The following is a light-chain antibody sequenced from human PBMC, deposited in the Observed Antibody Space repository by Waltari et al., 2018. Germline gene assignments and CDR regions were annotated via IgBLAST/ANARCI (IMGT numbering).Light chain of an antibody. CDR1: QGFRSN. CDR3: QQYNNWPPWT. Sequence: TQSGGRLCGSPGERATLSCRASQGFRSNLAWYQQKPGQAPRLVIYGASTRATGIAARFSGSGSGTEFTLTISSLQSEDFAVYYCQQYNNWPPWTFGQGTKV. J-gene: IGKJ1*01. CDR2: GAS. V-gene: IGKV3-15*01.